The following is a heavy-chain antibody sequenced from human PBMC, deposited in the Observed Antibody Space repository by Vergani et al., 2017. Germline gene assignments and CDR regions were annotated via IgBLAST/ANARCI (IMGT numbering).Heavy chain of an antibody. CDR2: IQSFANI. J-gene: IGHJ6*03. CDR1: GASISNFY. Sequence: QVHLQESGPGQVKPSETLSLTCTVSGASISNFYWSWIRQPAGKGLEWIGHIQSFANINYNPSLKGRVTLSVDTSRSQVSLKVTSVTAADTAVYYCARERGDDLWSGNYYYMDVWGTGTTVTVSS. V-gene: IGHV4-4*07. D-gene: IGHD3-3*01. CDR3: ARERGDDLWSGNYYYMDV.